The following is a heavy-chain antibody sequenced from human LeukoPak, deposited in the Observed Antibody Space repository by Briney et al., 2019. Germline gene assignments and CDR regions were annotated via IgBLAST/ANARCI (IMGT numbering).Heavy chain of an antibody. CDR1: GGSISSYY. D-gene: IGHD4-23*01. J-gene: IGHJ4*02. Sequence: PSETLSLTCTVSGGSISSYYWSWIRQPPGKGLEWIGYIYYTGSTNYNPSLRSRVTISVDTSKNQFSLELSSVTAADTAVYYCARVGFGNTPHPIAYWGQGALVTVSS. V-gene: IGHV4-59*01. CDR3: ARVGFGNTPHPIAY. CDR2: IYYTGST.